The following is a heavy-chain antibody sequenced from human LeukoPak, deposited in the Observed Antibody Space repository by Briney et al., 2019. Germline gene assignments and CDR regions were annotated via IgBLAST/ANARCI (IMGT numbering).Heavy chain of an antibody. CDR1: GFTFSSYW. D-gene: IGHD5-18*01. CDR2: IKQDGSEK. CDR3: AIGGSPGWIRVGY. Sequence: GGSLRLSCAASGFTFSSYWMSWVRQAPGKGLEWVANIKQDGSEKYYVDSVKGRFTISRDNAKNSLYLQMNSLRAEDTAVYYCAIGGSPGWIRVGYCGQGTLVTVSA. J-gene: IGHJ4*02. V-gene: IGHV3-7*01.